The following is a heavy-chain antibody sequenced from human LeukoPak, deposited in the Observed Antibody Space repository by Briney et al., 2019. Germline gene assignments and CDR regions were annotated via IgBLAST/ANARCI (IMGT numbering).Heavy chain of an antibody. CDR2: SSGYNDDT. D-gene: IGHD2-21*01. Sequence: ASVKVSCKASGYTFNKVGISWVRQAPGQGLEWMGWSSGYNDDTHYAQKFQGRVTMTTDTSTNTAYMDLRSLRSDDTAIYYGAKDFYNSGGHCYDCFDIWGQGTMVTVSS. V-gene: IGHV1-18*01. CDR3: AKDFYNSGGHCYDCFDI. J-gene: IGHJ3*02. CDR1: GYTFNKVG.